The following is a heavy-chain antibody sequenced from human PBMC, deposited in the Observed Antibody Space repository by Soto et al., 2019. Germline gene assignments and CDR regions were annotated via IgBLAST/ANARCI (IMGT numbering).Heavy chain of an antibody. CDR2: IIPVFGTA. CDR1: GGTFSSSA. CDR3: ARDRPERGKDV. J-gene: IGHJ6*02. Sequence: QVQLVQSGAEVKKPGSSVKVSCKASGGTFSSSAISWVRQSHGQGLEWMGAIIPVFGTAHYAPKFQVRVTLTADKPTSTAYMELSRLRADDTAVYYCARDRPERGKDVWGQGTTVTGSS. V-gene: IGHV1-69*06.